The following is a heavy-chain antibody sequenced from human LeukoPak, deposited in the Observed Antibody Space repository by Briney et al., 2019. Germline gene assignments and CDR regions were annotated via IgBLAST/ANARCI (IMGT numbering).Heavy chain of an antibody. J-gene: IGHJ4*02. CDR2: ISSSSSTI. CDR3: ATDTLPATYDSSGKLDY. CDR1: GFTFSSYS. V-gene: IGHV3-48*04. D-gene: IGHD3-22*01. Sequence: GGSLRLSCAASGFTFSSYSMNWVRQAPGKGLEWVSYISSSSSTIYYADSVKGRFTISRDNAKNSLCLQMNSLRAEDTAVYYCATDTLPATYDSSGKLDYWSQGTLVTVSS.